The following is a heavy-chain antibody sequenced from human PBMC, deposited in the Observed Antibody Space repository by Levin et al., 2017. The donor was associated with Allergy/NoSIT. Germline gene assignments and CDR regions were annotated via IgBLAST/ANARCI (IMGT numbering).Heavy chain of an antibody. CDR1: GGSISSGGYS. CDR2: IYHSGST. J-gene: IGHJ2*01. D-gene: IGHD3-10*01. Sequence: SQTLSLPCAVSGGSISSGGYSWSWIRQPPGKGLEWIGYIYHSGSTYYNPSLKSRVTISVDRSKNQFSLKLSSVTAADTAVYYCARDSDGSGSSYWYFDLWGRGTLVTVSS. V-gene: IGHV4-30-2*01. CDR3: ARDSDGSGSSYWYFDL.